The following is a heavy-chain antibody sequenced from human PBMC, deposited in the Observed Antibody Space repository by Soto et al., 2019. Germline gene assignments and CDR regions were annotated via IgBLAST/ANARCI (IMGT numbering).Heavy chain of an antibody. V-gene: IGHV1-2*02. CDR2: TNPNNGST. D-gene: IGHD3-10*01. CDR1: GYTFIVHY. CDR3: ARDVNPYYGPGSLHGYFDY. Sequence: QVQLVQSGAEVKKPGASVKVSCKASGYTFIVHYIHWMRQAPGKGLEWIGWTNPNNGSTKYAQKFQGRVTMTRDTSINTVYVELSSLRSDDTAVYFCARDVNPYYGPGSLHGYFDYWGQGTLVTVSS. J-gene: IGHJ4*02.